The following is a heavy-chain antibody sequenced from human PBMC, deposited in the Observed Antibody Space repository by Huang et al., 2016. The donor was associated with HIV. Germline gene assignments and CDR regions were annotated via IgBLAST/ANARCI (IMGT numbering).Heavy chain of an antibody. CDR3: ARARGFLYDSTGYYSRYYFDS. D-gene: IGHD3-22*01. CDR2: MNPKSGNT. CDR1: GCNFNNYD. J-gene: IGHJ4*02. Sequence: QVQLVQSGAEVKKPGASVKVSCKASGCNFNNYDLNWVRQASGQGMEWHGEMNPKSGNTGYETKFQGRGTITRNTSITTAYMELGSLRSEDTAVYYCARARGFLYDSTGYYSRYYFDSWGQGTLVTISS. V-gene: IGHV1-8*03.